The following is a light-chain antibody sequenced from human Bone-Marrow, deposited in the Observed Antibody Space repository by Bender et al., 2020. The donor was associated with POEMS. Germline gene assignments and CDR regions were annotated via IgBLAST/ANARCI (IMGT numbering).Light chain of an antibody. CDR2: DVG. CDR3: SSYTTSNTVI. CDR1: SSDVGAYNF. V-gene: IGLV2-11*01. Sequence: QSALTQPRSVSGSPGQSVAISCTGTSSDVGAYNFVSWYQQHPGKAPKLMIYDVGNRPSGVSNRFSGSKSGNTASLTISGLQAEDEADYYCSSYTTSNTVIFGGGTKLTVL. J-gene: IGLJ2*01.